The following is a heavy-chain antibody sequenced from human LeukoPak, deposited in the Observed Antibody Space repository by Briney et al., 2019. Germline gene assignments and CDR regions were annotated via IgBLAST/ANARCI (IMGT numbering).Heavy chain of an antibody. D-gene: IGHD5-24*01. V-gene: IGHV5-51*01. Sequence: GESLQISCKGSGYSFTSYWIGWVRQMPGKGLEWMGIIYPGDSDTKYSPSFQGQVTISADKSITTAYLQWSSLKASDTAIYYCARGLEVATVTGFDYWGQGTLVTVSS. CDR2: IYPGDSDT. CDR3: ARGLEVATVTGFDY. CDR1: GYSFTSYW. J-gene: IGHJ4*02.